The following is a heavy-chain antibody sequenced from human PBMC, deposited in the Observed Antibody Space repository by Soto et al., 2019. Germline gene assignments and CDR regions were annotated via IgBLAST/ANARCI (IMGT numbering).Heavy chain of an antibody. D-gene: IGHD6-13*01. J-gene: IGHJ6*02. CDR2: IYYSGST. CDR1: GGSISSGGYY. CDR3: ARDLKIAAPTLYGMDV. V-gene: IGHV4-31*03. Sequence: SETLSLTCTVSGGSISSGGYYWSWIRQHPGKGLEWIGYIYYSGSTYYNPSLKSRVTISVDTSKNQFSLKLSSVTAADTAVYYCARDLKIAAPTLYGMDVWGQGTTVTVSS.